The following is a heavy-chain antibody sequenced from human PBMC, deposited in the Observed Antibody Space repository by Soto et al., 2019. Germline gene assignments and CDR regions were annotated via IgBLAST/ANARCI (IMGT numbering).Heavy chain of an antibody. CDR2: ISHNGNT. V-gene: IGHV4-59*01. D-gene: IGHD6-6*01. CDR1: GASINTYF. J-gene: IGHJ5*02. Sequence: NPSETLSLTCTVSGASINTYFWIWIRQPPGKGLEWIGCISHNGNTDYNPSLKSRVTISVDTSKNQFSLDLNSVTAADPAVYYCARGTSRLQNWSVPWGQGTLVTVSS. CDR3: ARGTSRLQNWSVP.